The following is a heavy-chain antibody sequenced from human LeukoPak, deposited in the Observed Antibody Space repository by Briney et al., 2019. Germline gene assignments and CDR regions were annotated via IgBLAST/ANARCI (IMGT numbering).Heavy chain of an antibody. CDR3: ARGGSYPTSNDY. Sequence: SGTLSLTCTVYGGSFSGYYWSWIRQPPGKGLEWIGEINHSGTTNYKPSLKSRVTISLDTSQNQFSLRVSFVTAADTAVYYCARGGSYPTSNDYWGQGTLVTVSS. J-gene: IGHJ4*02. CDR1: GGSFSGYY. CDR2: INHSGTT. V-gene: IGHV4-34*01. D-gene: IGHD3-16*02.